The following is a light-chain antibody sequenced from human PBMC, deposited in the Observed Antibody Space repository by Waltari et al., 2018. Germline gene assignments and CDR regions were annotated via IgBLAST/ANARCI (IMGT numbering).Light chain of an antibody. Sequence: EIVMTQSPLSLPVTPGESASISCRSSLRLLDRNGHNYLDWYLQKPGQSPQLLIYLGSIRASGVPDRFSGSGSGTDFTLKITRVEAEDVGLYFCMQVLQSPLTFGGGTKVEIK. J-gene: IGKJ4*01. V-gene: IGKV2-28*01. CDR2: LGS. CDR1: LRLLDRNGHNY. CDR3: MQVLQSPLT.